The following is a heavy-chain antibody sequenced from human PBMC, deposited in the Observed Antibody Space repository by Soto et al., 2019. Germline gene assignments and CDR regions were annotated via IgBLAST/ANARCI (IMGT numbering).Heavy chain of an antibody. CDR2: IYSGGAT. CDR1: GFSVSTSH. J-gene: IGHJ5*02. CDR3: ARGGPYGSGSYMLRYNWFDP. D-gene: IGHD3-10*01. Sequence: EVQLVDSGGGLIQPGGSLRLSCAAAGFSVSTSHMNWVRQTPGKGLEWVSVIYSGGATYYAASVKGRFTISRDKSKNTVYLQMNSLGAEDTAVHYCARGGPYGSGSYMLRYNWFDPWGQGTLVTVSS. V-gene: IGHV3-53*01.